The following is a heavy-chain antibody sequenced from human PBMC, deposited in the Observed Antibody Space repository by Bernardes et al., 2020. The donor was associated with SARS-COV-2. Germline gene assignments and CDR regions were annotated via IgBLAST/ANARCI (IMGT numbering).Heavy chain of an antibody. CDR1: GGSISSYY. D-gene: IGHD3-3*02. J-gene: IGHJ6*02. V-gene: IGHV4-59*01. Sequence: SETLSLTCTVSGGSISSYYWSWIRQPPGKGLEWIGYIYYSGSTNYNPSLKSRVTISVDTSKNQFSLKLSSVTAADTAVYYCARDHSAGHFWSGYYGGNYYGMDVWGQGTTVTVSS. CDR3: ARDHSAGHFWSGYYGGNYYGMDV. CDR2: IYYSGST.